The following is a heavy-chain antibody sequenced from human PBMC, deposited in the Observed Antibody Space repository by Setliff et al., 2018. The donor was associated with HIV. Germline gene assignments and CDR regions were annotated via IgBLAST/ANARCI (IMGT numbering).Heavy chain of an antibody. CDR2: IYHSGST. CDR3: ARREYSSSSPPFDY. CDR1: GDLIRNSYYY. J-gene: IGHJ4*02. D-gene: IGHD6-6*01. V-gene: IGHV4-39*01. Sequence: SETLSLTCDVSGDLIRNSYYYWAWIRQSPGRGLEWIGEIYHSGSTNYNPSLKSRVTMSVDTSKNQFSLKLISVTAADTAVYYCARREYSSSSPPFDYWGQGTLVTV.